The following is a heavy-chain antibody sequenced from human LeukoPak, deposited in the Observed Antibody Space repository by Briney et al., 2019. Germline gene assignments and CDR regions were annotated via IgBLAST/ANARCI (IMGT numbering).Heavy chain of an antibody. V-gene: IGHV1-24*01. J-gene: IGHJ4*02. D-gene: IGHD3-10*01. CDR3: ATVQWVVRGVHYYFDY. Sequence: ASVKVSCKVSGYTLTELSMHWVRQAPGKGLELMGGFDPEDGETIYAQKFQGRVTMTEDTSTDTAYMELSSLRSEDTAVYYCATVQWVVRGVHYYFDYWGQGTLVTVSS. CDR2: FDPEDGET. CDR1: GYTLTELS.